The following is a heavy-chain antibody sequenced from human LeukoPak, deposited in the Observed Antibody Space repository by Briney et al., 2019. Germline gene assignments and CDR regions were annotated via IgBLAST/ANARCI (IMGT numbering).Heavy chain of an antibody. CDR1: GGSFSGYY. J-gene: IGHJ6*03. CDR2: INHSGST. D-gene: IGHD3-10*01. CDR3: ARGLRYYYGSGSYFMDV. V-gene: IGHV4-34*01. Sequence: ASETLSLTCAVYGGSFSGYYWSWIRQPPGKGLEWIGEINHSGSTNYNPSLKSRVTISVDTSKNQFSLKLSSVTAADTAVYYCARGLRYYYGSGSYFMDVWGKGTTVTVSS.